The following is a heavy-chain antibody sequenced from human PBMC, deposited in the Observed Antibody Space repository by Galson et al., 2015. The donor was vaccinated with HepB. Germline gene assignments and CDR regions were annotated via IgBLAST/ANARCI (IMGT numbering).Heavy chain of an antibody. Sequence: SVKVSCKASGYIFSNYAMNWVRQAPGQGLEWLGWINTNTGNPTYAQGFTGRFVFSLDTSVTTAYLQITGLKAEDTAVYYCATSPYYGSGTYSNAWFDPWGQGTLVTVSS. CDR2: INTNTGNP. D-gene: IGHD3-10*01. CDR1: GYIFSNYA. J-gene: IGHJ5*02. CDR3: ATSPYYGSGTYSNAWFDP. V-gene: IGHV7-4-1*02.